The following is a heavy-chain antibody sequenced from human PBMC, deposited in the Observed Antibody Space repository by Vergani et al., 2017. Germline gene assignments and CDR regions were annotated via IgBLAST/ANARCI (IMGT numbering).Heavy chain of an antibody. CDR1: GGSFSGYY. V-gene: IGHV4-34*01. CDR2: MNNSGST. D-gene: IGHD6-13*01. CDR3: ARGPSSSWYGXFDP. Sequence: QVQLQQWGAGLLKPSETPSLTCAVSGGSFSGYYWSWIRQPPGKGLSWFGEMNNSGSTNYNPSLKSRVTISVYTSKKHFSLKLSAVTAADTAVYYCARGPSSSWYGXFDPWGQGTLVTVSS. J-gene: IGHJ5*02.